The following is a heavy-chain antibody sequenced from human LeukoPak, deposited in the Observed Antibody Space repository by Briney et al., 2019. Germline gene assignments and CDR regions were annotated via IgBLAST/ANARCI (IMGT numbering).Heavy chain of an antibody. CDR3: ARGAGGYRFDP. V-gene: IGHV4-34*01. J-gene: IGHJ5*02. D-gene: IGHD1-1*01. CDR1: DGSFGPYY. CDR2: SNHSGST. Sequence: SETLSLTCAVSDGSFGPYYWSWIRQPPGKGLEYIGESNHSGSTNYNPSLKGRVTISVDKSKKQFSLKLTSVTAADTAVYYCARGAGGYRFDPWGQGALVIVSS.